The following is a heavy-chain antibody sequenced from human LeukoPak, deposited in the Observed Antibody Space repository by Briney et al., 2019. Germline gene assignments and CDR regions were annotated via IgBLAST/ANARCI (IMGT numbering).Heavy chain of an antibody. J-gene: IGHJ5*02. CDR2: IFIGDSDT. V-gene: IGHV5-51*01. Sequence: GESLKISCKGSGYTFSSYWIGWVRQMPGKGLEWMGIIFIGDSDTRYSPSFEGQVTISADKSISTAFLQWSSLKASDTAVYYCAKSDGYNYDHWGQGTLVTVSS. D-gene: IGHD5-24*01. CDR3: AKSDGYNYDH. CDR1: GYTFSSYW.